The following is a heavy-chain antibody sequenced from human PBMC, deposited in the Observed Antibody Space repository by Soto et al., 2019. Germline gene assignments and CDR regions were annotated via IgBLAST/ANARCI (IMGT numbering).Heavy chain of an antibody. J-gene: IGHJ4*02. D-gene: IGHD6-19*01. V-gene: IGHV3-23*01. CDR3: AKGPHSSGWHYFDY. Sequence: PGGSLRLSCAASGFTVSNYAMSWVRQAPGKGLEWVSTVSGSGGNTYYADSVKGRFTISRDNSENTLFLQMISLRAEDMAIYYCAKGPHSSGWHYFDYWGQGTLVTVSS. CDR1: GFTVSNYA. CDR2: VSGSGGNT.